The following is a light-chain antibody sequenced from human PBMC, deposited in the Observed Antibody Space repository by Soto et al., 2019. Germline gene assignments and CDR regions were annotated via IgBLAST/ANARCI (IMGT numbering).Light chain of an antibody. J-gene: IGLJ3*02. V-gene: IGLV2-14*01. CDR3: RSYTSSSTRV. Sequence: QSALTQPASVSGSPGQSITISCTGTSSDVGGYNYVSLYQQQPGKAPKLMIYEVSNRPSGVSNRFSGSKSGNTASLTISGLQAEDEADYYCRSYTSSSTRVFGGGTKLTVL. CDR1: SSDVGGYNY. CDR2: EVS.